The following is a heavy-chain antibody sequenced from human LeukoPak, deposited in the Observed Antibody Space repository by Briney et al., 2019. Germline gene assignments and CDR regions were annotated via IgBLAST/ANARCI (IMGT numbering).Heavy chain of an antibody. CDR2: ISSNGGST. CDR1: GFTFSSYA. V-gene: IGHV3-64D*09. Sequence: GGSLRLSCSASGFTFSSYAMHWVRQAPGKGLEYVSAISSNGGSTYYADSVKGRFTISRDNSKNTLYLQMSSLRAEDTAVYYCVKDRHDSSGYGDYWGQGTLVTVSS. D-gene: IGHD3-22*01. J-gene: IGHJ4*02. CDR3: VKDRHDSSGYGDY.